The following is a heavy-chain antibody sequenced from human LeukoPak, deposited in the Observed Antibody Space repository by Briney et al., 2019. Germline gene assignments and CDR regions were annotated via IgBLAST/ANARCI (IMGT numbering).Heavy chain of an antibody. D-gene: IGHD3-22*01. CDR1: GYTFTGHY. CDR3: VRGHDNIGYNYFDH. J-gene: IGHJ4*02. V-gene: IGHV1-2*02. Sequence: GASVKVSCKASGYTFTGHYLNWLRQAPGQGLERMGWINPHTGGTNYAQKFQGRVTMTRDTSTATTYMDISSVILDDTAVYYCVRGHDNIGYNYFDHWGQGTLVTVSS. CDR2: INPHTGGT.